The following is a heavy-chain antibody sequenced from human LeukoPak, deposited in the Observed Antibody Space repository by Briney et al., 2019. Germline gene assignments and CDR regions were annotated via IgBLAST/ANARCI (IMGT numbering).Heavy chain of an antibody. Sequence: GGSLRLSCAASRFTFISYGMSWVRQAPGKGLEWVSTISGSGGSTYYADSVKGRFTISRDNSKNTLYLQMNSLRAEDTAVYYCAEDSIMGAISARYFDYWGQGTLVTVSS. CDR2: ISGSGGST. V-gene: IGHV3-23*01. D-gene: IGHD1-26*01. CDR3: AEDSIMGAISARYFDY. J-gene: IGHJ4*02. CDR1: RFTFISYG.